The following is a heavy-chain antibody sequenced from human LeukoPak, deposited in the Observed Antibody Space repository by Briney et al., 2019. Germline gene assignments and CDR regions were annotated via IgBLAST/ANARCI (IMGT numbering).Heavy chain of an antibody. J-gene: IGHJ6*02. CDR3: ARALKGSWRIAVAGTAPDYYGMDV. CDR2: INSDGSST. V-gene: IGHV3-74*01. Sequence: PGGSLRLSCAASGFTFSSYWMHWVRQAPGKGLVWVSRINSDGSSTSYADSVKGRFTISRDNAKNTLYLQMNSLRAEDTAVYYCARALKGSWRIAVAGTAPDYYGMDVWGQGTTVTVSS. CDR1: GFTFSSYW. D-gene: IGHD6-19*01.